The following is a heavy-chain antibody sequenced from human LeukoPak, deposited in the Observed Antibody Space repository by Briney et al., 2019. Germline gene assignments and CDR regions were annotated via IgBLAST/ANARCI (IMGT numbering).Heavy chain of an antibody. CDR1: GGSISSGSYY. J-gene: IGHJ4*02. V-gene: IGHV4-39*01. CDR2: IYYSGST. Sequence: SETLSLTCTVSGGSISSGSYYWGWIRQPPGKGLEWIGSIYYSGSTYYNPSLKSRVTISVDTSKNQFSLKLSSVTAADTAVYYCARHPSGYSSGWGGYWGQGTLVTVSS. CDR3: ARHPSGYSSGWGGY. D-gene: IGHD6-19*01.